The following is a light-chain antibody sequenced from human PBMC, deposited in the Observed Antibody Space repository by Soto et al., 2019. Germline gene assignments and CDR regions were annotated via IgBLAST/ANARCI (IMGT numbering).Light chain of an antibody. Sequence: DIQMTQSPSSLSASVGDRVTITCRASQSISSYLNWYQQKPGKAPKLLIYAASSRATGIPDRFSGSGSWTDFTLTIGRVEPEDFAVYYCQQYLGSPGITFGQGTRLEIK. CDR1: QSISSY. CDR2: AAS. J-gene: IGKJ5*01. V-gene: IGKV1-39*01. CDR3: QQYLGSPGIT.